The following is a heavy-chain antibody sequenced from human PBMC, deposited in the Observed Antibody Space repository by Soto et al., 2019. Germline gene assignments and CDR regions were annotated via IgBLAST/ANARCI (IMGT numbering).Heavy chain of an antibody. J-gene: IGHJ4*02. V-gene: IGHV1-69*18. Sequence: QVQLVQSGAEVKKPGSSVKVSCSASGVTFSSYAFTWVRQAPGQGLEWMGNIIPVFRTSTYAQRFQGRLTISADESTNTVYMELGSLRSEDPAVFFCAKDGSWDGGGGESWGQGTLVIVSS. CDR3: AKDGSWDGGGGES. CDR2: IIPVFRTS. D-gene: IGHD3-16*01. CDR1: GVTFSSYA.